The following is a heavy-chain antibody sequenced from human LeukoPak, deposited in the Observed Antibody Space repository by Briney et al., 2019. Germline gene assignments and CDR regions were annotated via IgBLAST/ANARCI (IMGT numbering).Heavy chain of an antibody. V-gene: IGHV4-39*07. CDR1: GGSISSSSYY. J-gene: IGHJ4*02. D-gene: IGHD5-18*01. Sequence: SETLSLTCTVSGGSISSSSYYWGWIRQPPGKGLEWIGSIYYSGSTYYNPSLKSRVTISVDTSKNQFSLKLSSVTAADTAVYYCARLRYSYGSSNFDYWGQGTLVTVSS. CDR2: IYYSGST. CDR3: ARLRYSYGSSNFDY.